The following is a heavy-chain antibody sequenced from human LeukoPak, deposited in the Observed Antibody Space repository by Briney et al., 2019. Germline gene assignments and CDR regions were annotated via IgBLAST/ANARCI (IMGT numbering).Heavy chain of an antibody. CDR2: ISRSSDII. D-gene: IGHD3-22*01. Sequence: GGSPRLSCAASGFTFSSYNMNWVRQAPGKGLEWISYISRSSDIIYYGDSVKGRFTISRDNAKNSLYLQMNSLRAEDTAVYYCARDTPTGSGYYFPSVVDYWGQGTLVTVSS. CDR3: ARDTPTGSGYYFPSVVDY. V-gene: IGHV3-48*01. J-gene: IGHJ4*02. CDR1: GFTFSSYN.